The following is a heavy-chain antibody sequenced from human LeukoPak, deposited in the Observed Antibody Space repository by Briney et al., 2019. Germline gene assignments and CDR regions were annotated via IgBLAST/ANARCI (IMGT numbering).Heavy chain of an antibody. J-gene: IGHJ4*02. V-gene: IGHV5-51*01. CDR2: IYPGGSDT. CDR1: GYSFTSYW. D-gene: IGHD6-13*01. CDR3: ASRGTGYSSSWYI. Sequence: GESLKISCKGSGYSFTSYWIGWVRQMPGKGLEWMGIIYPGGSDTRYSPSFQGQVTVSADKSISTAYLQWSSLKASDTAIYYCASRGTGYSSSWYIWGQGTLVTVSS.